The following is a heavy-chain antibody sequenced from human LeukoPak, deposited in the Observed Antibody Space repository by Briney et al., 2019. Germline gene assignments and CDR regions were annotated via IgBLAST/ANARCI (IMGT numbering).Heavy chain of an antibody. V-gene: IGHV3-7*01. J-gene: IGHJ4*02. CDR1: GFTFSSYW. CDR2: IKQDGSEK. CDR3: ARVFSGGYFDY. Sequence: GGSLRLSCAASGFTFSSYWMSWVRQAPGKGLEWVANIKQDGSEKYYVDSVKGRCTISRDNAKNSLYLQMNSLRAEDTAVYYCARVFSGGYFDYWGQGTLVTVSS. D-gene: IGHD3-10*01.